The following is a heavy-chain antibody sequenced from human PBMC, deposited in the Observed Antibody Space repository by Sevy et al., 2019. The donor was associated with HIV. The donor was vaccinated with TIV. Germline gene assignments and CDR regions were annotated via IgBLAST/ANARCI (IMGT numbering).Heavy chain of an antibody. CDR1: GFTFSSSA. V-gene: IGHV1-58*01. CDR2: IVVGSDVT. CDR3: AAEDMTTFGGHLRLFDI. J-gene: IGHJ3*02. D-gene: IGHD3-16*01. Sequence: SVKVSCKTSGFTFSSSAVQWVRQVRGQRLEWIGWIVVGSDVTNYAQNFQERVTISRDVSTKTVYMDLTSLRSEDTAVYYCAAEDMTTFGGHLRLFDIWGQGTMVTVSS.